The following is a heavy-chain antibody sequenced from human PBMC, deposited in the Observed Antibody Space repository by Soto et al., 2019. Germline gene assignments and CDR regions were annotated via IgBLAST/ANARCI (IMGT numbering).Heavy chain of an antibody. Sequence: EVQLVESGGGLVQPGGSLRLSCAASGFTFSSYWMHWVRQAPGKGLVWVSRINSDGSTTSYADSVKGRFTISRDNAKNTLYLQMNSLRAEDTAVYYCARDSRSCTYGVCYGFYYFDYWGQGSLVTVSS. CDR1: GFTFSSYW. CDR3: ARDSRSCTYGVCYGFYYFDY. V-gene: IGHV3-74*01. CDR2: INSDGSTT. D-gene: IGHD2-8*01. J-gene: IGHJ4*02.